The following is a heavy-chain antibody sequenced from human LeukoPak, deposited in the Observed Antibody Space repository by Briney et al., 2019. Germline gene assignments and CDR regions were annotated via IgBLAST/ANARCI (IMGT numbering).Heavy chain of an antibody. CDR2: IIPIFGTA. CDR1: GGTFSSYA. J-gene: IGHJ6*03. CDR3: ASGSLGYCTNGVCRYYYYYYYMDV. V-gene: IGHV1-69*06. Sequence: GASVKVSCKASGGTFSSYAISWVRQAPGQGLEWMGGIIPIFGTANYAQKFQGRVTITADKSTSTAYMELSSLRSEDTAVYYCASGSLGYCTNGVCRYYYYYYYMDVWGKGTTVTVSS. D-gene: IGHD2-8*01.